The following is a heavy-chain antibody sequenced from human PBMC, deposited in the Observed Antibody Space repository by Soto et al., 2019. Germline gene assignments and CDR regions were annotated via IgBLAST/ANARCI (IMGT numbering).Heavy chain of an antibody. J-gene: IGHJ5*02. CDR2: IYYSGST. Sequence: PSETLSLTCTVSGASISSSYWSWIRQPPGKGLDWIGDIYYSGSTNYNPYLKSRVTISVDTSKNQFSLNLSSVTAADTAVYYCARHVLGLGGWFDPWGQGTLVTVSS. CDR1: GASISSSY. CDR3: ARHVLGLGGWFDP. V-gene: IGHV4-59*08. D-gene: IGHD3-16*01.